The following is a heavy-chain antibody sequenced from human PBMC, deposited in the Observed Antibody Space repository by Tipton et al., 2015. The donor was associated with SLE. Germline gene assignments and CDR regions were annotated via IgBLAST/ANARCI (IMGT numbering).Heavy chain of an antibody. V-gene: IGHV4-38-2*01. CDR2: IYHRGST. J-gene: IGHJ2*01. CDR3: ARHGLRNVADHWYFDL. D-gene: IGHD6-19*01. Sequence: GLVKPSETLSLTCVVSGYSISSGHYWGWIRQPPGKGLEWIGEIYHRGSTNYNPSLKSRVTISVDTTKNRFSLKLISVTAADTAVYYCARHGLRNVADHWYFDLWGRGTLVTVSS. CDR1: GYSISSGHY.